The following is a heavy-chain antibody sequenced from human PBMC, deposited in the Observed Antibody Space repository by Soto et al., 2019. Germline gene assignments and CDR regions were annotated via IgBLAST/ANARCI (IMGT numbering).Heavy chain of an antibody. V-gene: IGHV3-9*01. CDR1: GFTFDDYP. J-gene: IGHJ6*03. CDR2: ISWSGGTI. CDR3: AKDILSFAGPYYYMDV. Sequence: EVQLVESGGGLVQPGRSLRLSCAASGFTFDDYPMHWVRQAPGKGLEWVSGISWSGGTIGYADSVKGRFTISRDNAKNSLYLQMNRLRAEDTALYYCAKDILSFAGPYYYMDVWGKGTTVTVSS.